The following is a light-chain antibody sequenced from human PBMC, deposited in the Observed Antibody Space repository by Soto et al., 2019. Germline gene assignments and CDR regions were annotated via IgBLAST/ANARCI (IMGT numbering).Light chain of an antibody. CDR3: QQRCNCRLT. CDR1: QSVSSY. J-gene: IGKJ5*01. V-gene: IGKV3-11*01. CDR2: GAS. Sequence: EIVLTQSPATLSLSPGERATLSCRASQSVSSYLAWYQQKPGQAPRLLLYGASNRATGIPARFSGSGSGTDFTLTISSLEAEDVAVYYCQQRCNCRLTFGEGSRLEIK.